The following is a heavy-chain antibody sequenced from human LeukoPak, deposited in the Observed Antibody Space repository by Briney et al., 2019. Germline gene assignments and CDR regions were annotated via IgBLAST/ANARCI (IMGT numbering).Heavy chain of an antibody. CDR1: GFTFSVHG. CDR2: VGGGIDI. CDR3: AKDATPHNGIWDNFDH. Sequence: GGSLRFSCVASGFTFSVHGMTWVRQAPGEGLEWVSSVGGGIDIYYADSVKGRFTASRDDSMKTVYLQMNSLRAEDTAVYYCAKDATPHNGIWDNFDHWGQGTPVTVSS. D-gene: IGHD1-26*01. J-gene: IGHJ4*02. V-gene: IGHV3-23*01.